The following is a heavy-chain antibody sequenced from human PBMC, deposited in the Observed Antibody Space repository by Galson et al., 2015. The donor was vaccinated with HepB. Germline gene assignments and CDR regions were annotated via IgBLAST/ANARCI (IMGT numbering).Heavy chain of an antibody. CDR3: TTGHRNWNDVTADDAFDI. J-gene: IGHJ3*02. D-gene: IGHD1-1*01. CDR1: GFTFSNAW. CDR2: IKSKTDGGTT. Sequence: SLRLSCAASGFTFSNAWMSWVRQAPGKGLEWVGRIKSKTDGGTTDYAAPVKGRFTISRDDSKNTLYLQMNSLKTEDTAVYYCTTGHRNWNDVTADDAFDIWGQGTMVTVSS. V-gene: IGHV3-15*01.